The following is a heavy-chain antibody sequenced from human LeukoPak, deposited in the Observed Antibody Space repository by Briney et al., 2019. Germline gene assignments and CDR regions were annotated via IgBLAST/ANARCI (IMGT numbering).Heavy chain of an antibody. CDR1: GYSISSGYY. V-gene: IGHV4-38-2*02. D-gene: IGHD2-2*02. Sequence: SETLSLTCTVSGYSISSGYYWGWIRQPPGKGLEWIGSIYHSGSTYYNPSLKSRVTISVDTSKNQFSLKLSSVTAADTAVYYCARLNCSSTSCYNDYWGQGTLVTVSS. CDR3: ARLNCSSTSCYNDY. CDR2: IYHSGST. J-gene: IGHJ4*02.